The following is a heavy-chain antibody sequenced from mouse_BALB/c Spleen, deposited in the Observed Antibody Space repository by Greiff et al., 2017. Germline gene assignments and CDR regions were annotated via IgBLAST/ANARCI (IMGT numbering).Heavy chain of an antibody. CDR1: GFTFSSYA. J-gene: IGHJ2*01. CDR2: ISSGGST. CDR3: ARAYRYYFDY. V-gene: IGHV5-6-5*01. Sequence: EVKLMESGGGLVKPGGSLKLSCAASGFTFSSYAMSWVRQTPEKRLEWVASISSGGSTYYPDSVKGRFTISRDNARNILYLQMSSLRSEDTAMYYCARAYRYYFDYWGQGTTLTVSS. D-gene: IGHD2-14*01.